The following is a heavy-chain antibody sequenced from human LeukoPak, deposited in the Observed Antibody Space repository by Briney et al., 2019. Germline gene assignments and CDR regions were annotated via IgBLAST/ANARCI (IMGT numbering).Heavy chain of an antibody. J-gene: IGHJ5*01. D-gene: IGHD3-10*01. CDR3: ARDHYGSGSYESYFDS. Sequence: SETLCLTCAVSGGSISTYYWSWLRQPAGKGLEWIGRLYPSGSTKYNPSLKSRVTISVGDSNNQFTLKLTSVTAADTAVYYCARDHYGSGSYESYFDSWGQGIRVTVSS. CDR1: GGSISTYY. CDR2: LYPSGST. V-gene: IGHV4-4*07.